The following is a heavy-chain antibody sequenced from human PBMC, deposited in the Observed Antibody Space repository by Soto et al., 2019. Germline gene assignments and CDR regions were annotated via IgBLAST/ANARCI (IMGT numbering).Heavy chain of an antibody. J-gene: IGHJ6*02. CDR1: GFKYTDFA. CDR3: ARRAWDSYYAIDV. D-gene: IGHD3-22*01. V-gene: IGHV3-30*09. CDR2: ISYDGSDK. Sequence: VQLVESGGGEVQPGRSLRLSCAASGFKYTDFALHWVRQAPGKGLEWVAIISYDGSDKYYADSVNGRFVISRDNPKNTLYLEMSSLRPDDTAVYFCARRAWDSYYAIDVWGQGTTVTVFS.